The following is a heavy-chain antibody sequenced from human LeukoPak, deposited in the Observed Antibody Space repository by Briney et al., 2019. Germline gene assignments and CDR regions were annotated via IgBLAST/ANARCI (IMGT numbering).Heavy chain of an antibody. CDR1: GYTFTSYY. Sequence: ASVKVSCKASGYTFTSYYMHWVRQAPGQGLEWMGRINPNSGGTNYAQKFQGRVTMTRDSSITTAYMELTSLRSDDTAVYYCAKWTDKWLSFDYWGQGTLVTVSS. D-gene: IGHD3-22*01. CDR2: INPNSGGT. CDR3: AKWTDKWLSFDY. V-gene: IGHV1-2*06. J-gene: IGHJ4*02.